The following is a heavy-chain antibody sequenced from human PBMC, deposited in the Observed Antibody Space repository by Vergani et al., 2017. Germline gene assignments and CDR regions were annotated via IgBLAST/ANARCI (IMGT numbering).Heavy chain of an antibody. D-gene: IGHD3-10*01. CDR3: ARGWGVREAKTFDY. V-gene: IGHV4-34*01. J-gene: IGHJ4*02. CDR1: GGSFSGYY. CDR2: INPSGST. Sequence: QVQLQQWGAGLLKPSETLSLTCAVYGGSFSGYYWSWIRQPPGKGLEWIGEINPSGSTNYNPSLKSRVTISVDTSKNQFSLKLSSVTAADTAVYYCARGWGVREAKTFDYWGQGTLVTVSS.